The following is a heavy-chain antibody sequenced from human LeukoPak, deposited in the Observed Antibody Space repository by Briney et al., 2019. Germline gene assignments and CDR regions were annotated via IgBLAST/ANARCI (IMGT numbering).Heavy chain of an antibody. J-gene: IGHJ6*02. CDR1: GYTLTELS. V-gene: IGHV1-24*01. Sequence: AASVKVSCKVSGYTLTELSMHWVRQAPGKGLEWVGGFDPEDGETIYAQKFQGRVAMTEDTSTDTAYMELSSLRSEDTAVYYCATARSPIYDSSGYKYYYYGMDVWGQGTTVTVSS. D-gene: IGHD3-22*01. CDR3: ATARSPIYDSSGYKYYYYGMDV. CDR2: FDPEDGET.